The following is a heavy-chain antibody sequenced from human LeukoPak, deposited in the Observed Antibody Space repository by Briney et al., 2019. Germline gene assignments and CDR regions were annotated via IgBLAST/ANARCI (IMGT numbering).Heavy chain of an antibody. CDR2: IYYSGST. CDR1: GGSISSYY. D-gene: IGHD4-11*01. Sequence: SETLSLTCTVSGGSISSYYWSWIRQPPGKGLEWIGYIYYSGSTNYNPSLKSRVTISVDTSKNQFSLKLSSVTAADTAVYYCARHLGPYDYSFDYWGQGTLVTVSS. CDR3: ARHLGPYDYSFDY. V-gene: IGHV4-59*08. J-gene: IGHJ4*02.